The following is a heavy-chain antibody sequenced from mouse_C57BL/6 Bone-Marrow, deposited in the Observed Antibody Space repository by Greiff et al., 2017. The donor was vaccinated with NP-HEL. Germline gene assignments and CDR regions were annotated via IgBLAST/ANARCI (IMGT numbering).Heavy chain of an antibody. J-gene: IGHJ3*01. CDR2: IWSGGST. V-gene: IGHV2-2*01. CDR3: ARRATVVDAWFAY. CDR1: GFSLTSYG. D-gene: IGHD1-1*01. Sequence: QVQLQQSGPGLVQPSQSLSITCTVSGFSLTSYGVHWVRQSPGKGLEWLGVIWSGGSTDYNAAFISRLSISKDNSKSQVFFKMNSLQADDTAIYYCARRATVVDAWFAYWGQGTLVTVSA.